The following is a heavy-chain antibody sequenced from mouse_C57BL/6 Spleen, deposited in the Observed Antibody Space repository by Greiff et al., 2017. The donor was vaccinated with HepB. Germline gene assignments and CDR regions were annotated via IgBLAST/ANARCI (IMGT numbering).Heavy chain of an antibody. CDR3: TRLTTVVAKPGGAGFDV. J-gene: IGHJ1*03. D-gene: IGHD1-1*01. Sequence: QVQLQQSGAELVRPGASVTLSCKASGYTFTDYEMHWVKQTPVHGLEWIGAIDPETGGTAYNQKFKGKAILTADKSSSTAYMELRSLTSEDSAVYYCTRLTTVVAKPGGAGFDVWGTGTTVTVSS. CDR1: GYTFTDYE. V-gene: IGHV1-15*01. CDR2: IDPETGGT.